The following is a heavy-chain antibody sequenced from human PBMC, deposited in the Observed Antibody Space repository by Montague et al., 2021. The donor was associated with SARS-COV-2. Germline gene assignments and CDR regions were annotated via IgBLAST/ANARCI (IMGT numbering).Heavy chain of an antibody. CDR1: GFTFSSYW. CDR3: ARGPGVGATSALGY. J-gene: IGHJ4*02. CDR2: IKSDGSST. V-gene: IGHV3-74*01. D-gene: IGHD1-26*01. Sequence: SLRLSCAASGFTFSSYWMHWVRQAPGKGLVWVPRIKSDGSSTTYADSVKGRFTISRDNAKNMLYLQMNSLRAEDTALYYCARGPGVGATSALGYWGQGTLVTVSS.